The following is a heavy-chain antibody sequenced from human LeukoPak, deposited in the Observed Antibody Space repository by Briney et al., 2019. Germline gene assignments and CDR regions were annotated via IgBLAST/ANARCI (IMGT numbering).Heavy chain of an antibody. CDR3: ARDVGARLPGY. V-gene: IGHV4-39*02. CDR2: IYYSGST. Sequence: SETLSLTCTVSGGSISSSSYYWGWIRQPPGKGLEWIGSIYYSGSTYYNPSLKSRVTISVDTSKNQFSLKLSSVTAADTAVYYCARDVGARLPGYWGQGTLVTVSS. CDR1: GGSISSSSYY. J-gene: IGHJ4*02. D-gene: IGHD6-6*01.